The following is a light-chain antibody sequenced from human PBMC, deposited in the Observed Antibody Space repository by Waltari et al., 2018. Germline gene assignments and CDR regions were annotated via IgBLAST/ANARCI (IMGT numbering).Light chain of an antibody. CDR1: QSLVQSDGNTF. V-gene: IGKV2-30*02. CDR3: LQSSQWPYA. CDR2: KVS. Sequence: DVVMTQSPLSLAVTLGQPASISRWSSQSLVQSDGNTFLNWFHQRPGQSPRRLIYKVSNRESGVPDRFSGSGSGTYFTLKISRVEAEDVGIYYCLQSSQWPYAFGQGTKLEIK. J-gene: IGKJ2*01.